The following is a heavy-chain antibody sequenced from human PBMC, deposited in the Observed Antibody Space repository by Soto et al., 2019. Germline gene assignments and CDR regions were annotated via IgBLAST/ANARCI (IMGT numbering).Heavy chain of an antibody. D-gene: IGHD2-8*01. V-gene: IGHV4-59*01. CDR1: GGSISSYY. CDR3: ARGYCTNGVCYLDY. CDR2: IYYSGST. J-gene: IGHJ4*02. Sequence: SETLSLTCTVSGGSISSYYWSWIRQPPGKGLEWIGYIYYSGSTNYDPSLTSRVTISVDTSKNQLSLKLSSLTAADTAVYYCARGYCTNGVCYLDYWGQGTLVTVSS.